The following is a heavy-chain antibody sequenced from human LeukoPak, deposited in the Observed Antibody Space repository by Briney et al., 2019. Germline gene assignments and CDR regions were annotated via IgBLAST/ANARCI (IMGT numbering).Heavy chain of an antibody. V-gene: IGHV3-23*01. Sequence: GGSLRLSCAASGFTFSSYGMSWVRQAPGKGLEWVSAISGSGGSTYYADSVKGRFTISRDNSKNTLYLQMNSLRAEDTAVYYCAKDGVGSLLWFGELFSPTYYFDYWGQGTSVTVSS. CDR3: AKDGVGSLLWFGELFSPTYYFDY. D-gene: IGHD3-10*01. CDR1: GFTFSSYG. CDR2: ISGSGGST. J-gene: IGHJ4*02.